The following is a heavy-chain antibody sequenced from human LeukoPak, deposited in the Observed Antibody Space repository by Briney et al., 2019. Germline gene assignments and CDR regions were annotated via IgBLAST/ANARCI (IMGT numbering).Heavy chain of an antibody. CDR1: GGSISSGSFY. J-gene: IGHJ6*03. CDR3: ARGLSGYDSYYYYCYMDV. D-gene: IGHD5-12*01. CDR2: IYTSGST. V-gene: IGHV4-61*02. Sequence: PSETLSLTCTVSGGSISSGSFYWSWIRQPAGKGLEWIGRIYTSGSTNYNPSLKSRVTILVDTSKNQFSLNLRSVTAADTALYYCARGLSGYDSYYYYCYMDVWGKGTTVTVSS.